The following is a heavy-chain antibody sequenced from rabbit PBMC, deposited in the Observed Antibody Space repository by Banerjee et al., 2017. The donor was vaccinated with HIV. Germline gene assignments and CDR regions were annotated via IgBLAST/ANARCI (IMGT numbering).Heavy chain of an antibody. J-gene: IGHJ4*01. CDR1: GFDFSNYYM. D-gene: IGHD6-1*01. V-gene: IGHV1S45*01. Sequence: QEQLKESGGGLVQPGGSLKLSCKASGFDFSNYYMSWVRQAPGKGLELIASIYSSSGTTYYTTWAKGRFTISKTSSTTVDLKMTSLTAADTATYFCARERIAGVFGYGYPLWGPGTLVTVS. CDR2: IYSSSGTT. CDR3: ARERIAGVFGYGYPL.